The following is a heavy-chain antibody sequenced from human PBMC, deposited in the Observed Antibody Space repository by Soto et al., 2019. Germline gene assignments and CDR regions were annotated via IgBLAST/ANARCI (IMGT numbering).Heavy chain of an antibody. Sequence: SVKVSCKASGGTFSSYAISWVRQAPGQGLEWMGGIIPIFGTANYAQKFQGRVTITADESTSTAYMELSSLRSEDTAVYYCAREVKVVVASNGAFDIWGQGTMVTVSS. CDR3: AREVKVVVASNGAFDI. D-gene: IGHD2-15*01. CDR2: IIPIFGTA. J-gene: IGHJ3*02. CDR1: GGTFSSYA. V-gene: IGHV1-69*13.